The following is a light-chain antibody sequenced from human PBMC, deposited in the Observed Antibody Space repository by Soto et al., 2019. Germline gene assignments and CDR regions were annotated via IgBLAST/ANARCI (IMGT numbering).Light chain of an antibody. CDR1: QSVSSY. J-gene: IGKJ4*01. CDR2: GAS. Sequence: EIVLPQSPATLSLSPGERATLSCRASQSVSSYLAWYQQKPGQAPRLLIYGASNRATGIPARFSGSGSGTDFTLTISSLEPEDFAVYYCQQRSNWPLTFGGGTKV. CDR3: QQRSNWPLT. V-gene: IGKV3-11*01.